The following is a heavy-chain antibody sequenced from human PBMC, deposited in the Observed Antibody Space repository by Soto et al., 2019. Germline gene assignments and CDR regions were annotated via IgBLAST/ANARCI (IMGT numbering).Heavy chain of an antibody. CDR2: IRSGGHT. Sequence: PGGSLRLSCAASGFTFSSYAMSWVRQAPGKGLEWVFVIRSGGHTYYADSVEGRFTISRDNSKNTVFLQMNTLRAEDTAVYYCVRENYYYGMDLWGQGTTVTV. J-gene: IGHJ6*02. CDR3: VRENYYYGMDL. CDR1: GFTFSSYA. V-gene: IGHV3-66*01.